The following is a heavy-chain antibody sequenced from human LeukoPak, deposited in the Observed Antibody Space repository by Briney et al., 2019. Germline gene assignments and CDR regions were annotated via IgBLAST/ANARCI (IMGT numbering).Heavy chain of an antibody. J-gene: IGHJ6*02. Sequence: GGSLRLSCAASGFTFSSYSMNWVRQAPGKGLEWVSSISSSSSYIYYADSVKGRFTISRDNAKNSLYLQMNSLRAEDTAVYYCARDLYSDFWSGYYLGMDVWGHGTTVTVSS. CDR2: ISSSSSYI. D-gene: IGHD3-3*01. V-gene: IGHV3-21*01. CDR1: GFTFSSYS. CDR3: ARDLYSDFWSGYYLGMDV.